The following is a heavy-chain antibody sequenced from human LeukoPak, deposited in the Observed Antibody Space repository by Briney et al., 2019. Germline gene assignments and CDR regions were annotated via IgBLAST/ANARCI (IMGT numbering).Heavy chain of an antibody. V-gene: IGHV3-23*01. J-gene: IGHJ4*02. CDR3: AKGSYYDSSGSFYFDY. Sequence: LGGSLRLSCAASGFTFSDYYMSWVRQAPGKGLEWVSGISGSGDNTYYADSVKGRFTISRDNSKNTLYVQVNSLGTEDTAAYYCAKGSYYDSSGSFYFDYWGQGTLVTVSS. D-gene: IGHD3-22*01. CDR2: ISGSGDNT. CDR1: GFTFSDYY.